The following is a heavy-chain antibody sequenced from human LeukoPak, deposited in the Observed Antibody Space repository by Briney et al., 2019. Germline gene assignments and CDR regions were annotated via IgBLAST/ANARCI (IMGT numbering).Heavy chain of an antibody. J-gene: IGHJ4*02. CDR1: GGSVSSYY. Sequence: SETLSLTCTVSGGSVSSYYWSWIRQPPGKGLEWIGYICDSGNTNNNPSLRSRVTISVDMSKNQFSLKLNSVTAADTAVYYCASLYYWGQGTLVTVSS. V-gene: IGHV4-59*08. CDR3: ASLYY. CDR2: ICDSGNT.